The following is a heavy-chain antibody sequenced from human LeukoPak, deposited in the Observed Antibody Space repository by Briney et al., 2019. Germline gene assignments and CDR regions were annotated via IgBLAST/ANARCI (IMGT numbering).Heavy chain of an antibody. V-gene: IGHV1-2*02. J-gene: IGHJ3*02. CDR3: ARDRRFLDPLGAFDI. CDR1: GHTFTNYY. D-gene: IGHD3-3*01. Sequence: HGASVKVSCKASGHTFTNYYINWVRQAPGQGLEWLGWINPDNGVTIYAQKFQGRVTMTRDTSISTAYMELSRLRSDDTAVYYCARDRRFLDPLGAFDIWGQGTMVTVSS. CDR2: INPDNGVT.